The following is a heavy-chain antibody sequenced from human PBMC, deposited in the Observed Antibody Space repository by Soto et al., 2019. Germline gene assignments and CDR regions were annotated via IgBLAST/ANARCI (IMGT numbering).Heavy chain of an antibody. CDR1: GYSFVSYW. J-gene: IGHJ4*02. CDR3: AKTDGYEVEY. CDR2: IYPGDSDT. D-gene: IGHD5-18*01. V-gene: IGHV5-51*01. Sequence: GESLKISFKGSGYSFVSYWIAWVRQMPGKGLEWMRSIYPGDSDTTYSPSIQGQVTISADKSSTTVYLQWNTLKASDTAMYYCAKTDGYEVEYWGQGTQVTVSS.